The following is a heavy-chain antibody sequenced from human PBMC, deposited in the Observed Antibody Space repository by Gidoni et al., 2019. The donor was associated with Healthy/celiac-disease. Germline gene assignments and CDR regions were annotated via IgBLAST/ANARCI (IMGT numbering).Heavy chain of an antibody. J-gene: IGHJ4*02. Sequence: QVQLVESGGGLVKPGGSLRLSCAASGFTFSDYYMSWIRQAPGKGLEWVSYISSSSSYTNYADSVKGRFTISRDNAKNSLYLQMNSLRAEDTAVYYCARGLHYSSHYYFDYWGQGTLVTVSS. V-gene: IGHV3-11*06. CDR1: GFTFSDYY. CDR2: ISSSSSYT. CDR3: ARGLHYSSHYYFDY. D-gene: IGHD2-2*01.